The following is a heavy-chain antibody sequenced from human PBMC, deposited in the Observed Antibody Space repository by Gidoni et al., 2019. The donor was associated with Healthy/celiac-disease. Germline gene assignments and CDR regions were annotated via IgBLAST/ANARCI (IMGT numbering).Heavy chain of an antibody. J-gene: IGHJ6*02. CDR2: LSSSSSYI. D-gene: IGHD6-13*01. V-gene: IGHV3-21*01. Sequence: EVQLVESGGGLVKPGGSLRLSCAASGFTFSSYSMNWVRQAPVKGLEWVSSLSSSSSYINYADSVKGRFTISRDNAKNSLYLKMNSLRAEDTAVYYCARGGLGSSWDGAESSYYGMDVWGQGTTVTVSS. CDR1: GFTFSSYS. CDR3: ARGGLGSSWDGAESSYYGMDV.